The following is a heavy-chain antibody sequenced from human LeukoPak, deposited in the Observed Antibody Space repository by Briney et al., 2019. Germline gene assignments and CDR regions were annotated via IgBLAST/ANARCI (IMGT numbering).Heavy chain of an antibody. CDR1: GFTFSSYE. V-gene: IGHV3-7*04. CDR3: ARDRFAYCGGDCYFGAFDI. Sequence: PGGSLRLSCAASGFTFSSYEMSWVRQAPGKGLEWVANIKQDGSEKYYVDSVKGRFTISRDNAKNSLYLQMNSLRAEDTAVYYCARDRFAYCGGDCYFGAFDIWGQGTMVTVSS. CDR2: IKQDGSEK. D-gene: IGHD2-21*02. J-gene: IGHJ3*02.